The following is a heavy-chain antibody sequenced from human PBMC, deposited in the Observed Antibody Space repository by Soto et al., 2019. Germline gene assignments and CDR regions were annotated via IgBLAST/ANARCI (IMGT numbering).Heavy chain of an antibody. CDR1: GYTFGSHW. CDR2: INPSGTIT. J-gene: IGHJ5*02. Sequence: ASVKVSCKASGYTFGSHWIHWVRQAPGQGLEWVGVINPSGTITNYAQKFQGRVTMTSDPSTSTVDMYLRSLRSEDTSVYYCARDQSFSSWVYGYWCCDPWG. D-gene: IGHD5-18*01. CDR3: ARDQSFSSWVYGYWCCDP. V-gene: IGHV1-46*01.